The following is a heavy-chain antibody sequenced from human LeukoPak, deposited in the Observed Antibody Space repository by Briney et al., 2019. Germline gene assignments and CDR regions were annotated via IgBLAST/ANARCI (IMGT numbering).Heavy chain of an antibody. CDR1: GGSFSGYY. Sequence: PSETLSLTCAVYGGSFSGYYWSWIRQPPGKGLEWIGYIYYSGSTNYNPSLKSRVTISVDTSKNQFSLKLSSVSAADTAVYYCARGEPIDPWGQGTLVTVSS. D-gene: IGHD1-26*01. CDR2: IYYSGST. J-gene: IGHJ5*02. CDR3: ARGEPIDP. V-gene: IGHV4-59*01.